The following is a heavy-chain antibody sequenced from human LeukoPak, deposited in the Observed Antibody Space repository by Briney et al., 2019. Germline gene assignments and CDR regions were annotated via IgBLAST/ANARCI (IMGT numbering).Heavy chain of an antibody. V-gene: IGHV4-4*07. Sequence: SETLSLTCTVSGGSISSYYWSWIRQPAGKGLEWIGRIYTSGSTNYNPSLKSRVTMSVDTSKNQFSLKLSSVTAADTAVYYCARSPKGSGSYYKWFDPWGQGTLVTVSS. CDR3: ARSPKGSGSYYKWFDP. D-gene: IGHD3-10*01. CDR2: IYTSGST. CDR1: GGSISSYY. J-gene: IGHJ5*02.